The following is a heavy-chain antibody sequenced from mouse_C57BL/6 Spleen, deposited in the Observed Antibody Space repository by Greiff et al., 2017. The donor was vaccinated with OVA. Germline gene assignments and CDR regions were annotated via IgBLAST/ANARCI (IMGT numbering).Heavy chain of an antibody. D-gene: IGHD2-4*01. V-gene: IGHV3-6*01. CDR3: ARMITNWYFDV. CDR1: GYSITSGYY. Sequence: EVKLVESGPGLVKPSPSLSLTCSVTGYSITSGYYWNWIRQFPGNQLEWMGYISYDGSNNYNPSLKNRISITRDTSKNQFFLKLNSVTTEDTATYYCARMITNWYFDVWGTGTTVTVSS. J-gene: IGHJ1*03. CDR2: ISYDGSN.